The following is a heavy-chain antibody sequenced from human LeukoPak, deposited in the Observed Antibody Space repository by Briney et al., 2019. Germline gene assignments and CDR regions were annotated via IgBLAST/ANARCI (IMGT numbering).Heavy chain of an antibody. CDR3: ARETVVVVAASSNWFDP. D-gene: IGHD2-15*01. CDR1: GGSIGSYY. CDR2: IYTSGST. V-gene: IGHV4-4*07. Sequence: SETLSLTCTVSGGSIGSYYWSWIRQPAGKGLEWIGRIYTSGSTNYNPSLKSRVTMSVDTSKNQFSLKLSSVTAADTAVYYCARETVVVVAASSNWFDPWGQGTLVTVSS. J-gene: IGHJ5*02.